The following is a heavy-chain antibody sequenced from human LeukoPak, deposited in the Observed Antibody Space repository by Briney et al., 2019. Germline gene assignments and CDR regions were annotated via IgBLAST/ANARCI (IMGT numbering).Heavy chain of an antibody. J-gene: IGHJ4*02. CDR1: GYTFTSSY. CDR3: ATGRSGTWSPFDY. Sequence: GASVKLSCKTSGYTFTSSYMNWVRQAPGEGLEWMGIINPSGGGTTYVQKFQGRITMTRDTSTSTVYMELSNLKYEDTAVYYCATGRSGTWSPFDYWGQGTLVTVSS. V-gene: IGHV1-46*01. D-gene: IGHD6-25*01. CDR2: INPSGGGT.